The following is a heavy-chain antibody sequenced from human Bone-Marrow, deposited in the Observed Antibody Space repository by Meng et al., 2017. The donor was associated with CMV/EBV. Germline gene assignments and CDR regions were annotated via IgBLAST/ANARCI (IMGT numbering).Heavy chain of an antibody. CDR3: ARDGGGASSSTRYGMDV. CDR1: GYTFTGYY. J-gene: IGHJ6*02. Sequence: ASVKVSCKASGYTFTGYYMHWVRQAPGQGVEWMGWISAYNGNTNYAQKLQGRVTMTTDTSTSTAYMELRSLRFDDTAVYYCARDGGGASSSTRYGMDVWGQGTTVTVSS. V-gene: IGHV1-18*04. D-gene: IGHD6-6*01. CDR2: ISAYNGNT.